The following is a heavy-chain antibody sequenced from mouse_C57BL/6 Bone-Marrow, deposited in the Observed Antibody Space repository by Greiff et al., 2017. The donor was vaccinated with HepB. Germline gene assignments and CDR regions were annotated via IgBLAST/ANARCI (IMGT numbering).Heavy chain of an antibody. CDR3: ARRASLLSWFAY. CDR2: IDPSDSYI. V-gene: IGHV1-50*01. CDR1: GYTFTSYW. Sequence: QVQLQQPGAEFVKPGASVKLSCKASGYTFTSYWMQWVKQRPGQGLEWIGEIDPSDSYINYNQKFKGKATLTVDTSSSTAYMQLSSLTSEDSAVYSCARRASLLSWFAYWGRGTLVTVSA. D-gene: IGHD3-1*01. J-gene: IGHJ3*01.